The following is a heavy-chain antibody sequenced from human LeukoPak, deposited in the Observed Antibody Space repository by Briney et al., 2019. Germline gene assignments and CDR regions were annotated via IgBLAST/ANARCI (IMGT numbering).Heavy chain of an antibody. CDR2: IYYIGST. CDR1: GVSISSYY. J-gene: IGHJ4*02. V-gene: IGHV4-59*01. CDR3: ARGSGYDYGFDY. D-gene: IGHD5-12*01. Sequence: TPSETLSLTCTVSGVSISSYYWSWIRQPPGKGLEWIGYIYYIGSTYYIPSLKSRVTMSVDTSKNQFSLKLSSVTAADTAVYYCARGSGYDYGFDYWGQGTLVTVSS.